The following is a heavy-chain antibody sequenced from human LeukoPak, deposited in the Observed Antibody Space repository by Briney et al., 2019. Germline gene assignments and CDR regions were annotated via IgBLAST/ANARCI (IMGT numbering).Heavy chain of an antibody. V-gene: IGHV1-18*01. CDR3: ARDLGRWGVIVDY. D-gene: IGHD3-16*02. CDR1: GYTSTNYG. CDR2: ISAYNGNT. Sequence: VSVKVSCKASGYTSTNYGFSWVRQAPGQGLEWMGWISAYNGNTNYAQKLQGRVTMTTDTSTSTVYMELRSLRSDDTAVYYCARDLGRWGVIVDYWGQGTLVTVSS. J-gene: IGHJ4*02.